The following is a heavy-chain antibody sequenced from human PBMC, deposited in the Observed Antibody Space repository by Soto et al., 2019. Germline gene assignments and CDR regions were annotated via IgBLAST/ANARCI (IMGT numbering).Heavy chain of an antibody. V-gene: IGHV1-18*01. CDR2: ITTDKGKT. J-gene: IGHJ4*02. CDR3: ATRSPAFDY. CDR1: GYTFTSYG. Sequence: QVQLVQSGPEVKKPGALVKISCKTSGYTFTSYGISWVRQAPGQGLEWMGWITTDKGKTTYAQKFQGRVTMTTDTSTSTGYMELRSLRSDDTAVYYCATRSPAFDYWGQGTLVTVS.